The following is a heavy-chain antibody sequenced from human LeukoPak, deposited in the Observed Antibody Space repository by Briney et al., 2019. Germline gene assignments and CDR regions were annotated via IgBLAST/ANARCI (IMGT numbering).Heavy chain of an antibody. CDR2: IHHSGNI. J-gene: IGHJ4*02. V-gene: IGHV4-39*07. CDR3: ARGPDYAKVGY. CDR1: GESISSNRYY. D-gene: IGHD4-17*01. Sequence: SQTLSLTCTVSGESISSNRYYWTWIRQPPGKGLEWIGNIHHSGNIYYSPSLKSRVSISVDTSKNQFSLRVTSVTAADTAVYYCARGPDYAKVGYWGQGTLVTVSS.